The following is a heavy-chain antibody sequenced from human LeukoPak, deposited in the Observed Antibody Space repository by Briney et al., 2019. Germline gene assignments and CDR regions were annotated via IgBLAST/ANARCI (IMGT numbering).Heavy chain of an antibody. V-gene: IGHV3-30*02. CDR1: GFTFSSYG. Sequence: GGSLRLSCAASGFTFSSYGMHWVRQAPGKGLEWVAFIRYDGSNKYYADSVKGRFTISRDNTKNTLYLQMNSLRAEDTAVYYCAKTMSPYYYDSSGFWGQGTLVTVSS. CDR2: IRYDGSNK. D-gene: IGHD3-22*01. J-gene: IGHJ4*02. CDR3: AKTMSPYYYDSSGF.